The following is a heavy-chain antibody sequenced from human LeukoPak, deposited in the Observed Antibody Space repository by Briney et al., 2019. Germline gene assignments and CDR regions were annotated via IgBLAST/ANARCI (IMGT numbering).Heavy chain of an antibody. CDR1: GFTFSSYA. Sequence: PGRSLRLSCAASGFTFSSYAMHWVRQAPGKGLEWVAVISYDGSNKYYADSVKGRFTISRDNSKNTLYLQMNSLRAEDTAVYNSAIYSSSWGLFDYWGQGTPVTVSS. CDR2: ISYDGSNK. D-gene: IGHD6-13*01. V-gene: IGHV3-30*04. J-gene: IGHJ4*02. CDR3: AIYSSSWGLFDY.